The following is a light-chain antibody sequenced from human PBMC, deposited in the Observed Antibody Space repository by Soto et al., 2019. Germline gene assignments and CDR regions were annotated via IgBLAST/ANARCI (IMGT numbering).Light chain of an antibody. CDR2: AAS. CDR1: QSISSY. CDR3: QQSYSTPRT. V-gene: IGKV1-39*01. Sequence: DIQMTQSPSSLSASVGDRVTITCRASQSISSYLNWYQQKPGKAPKILIYAASSLQSGVRSRFSGSGSGTAFTLTISSLQPEDFATYYCQQSYSTPRTFGHGTKVEIK. J-gene: IGKJ1*01.